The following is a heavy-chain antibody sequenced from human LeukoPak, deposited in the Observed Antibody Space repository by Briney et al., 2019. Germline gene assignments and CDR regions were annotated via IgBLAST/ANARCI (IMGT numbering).Heavy chain of an antibody. CDR1: GFTFSAYT. CDR2: ITSSSRYI. CDR3: AKDHESSGSGELGF. V-gene: IGHV3-21*01. Sequence: GGSLRLSCAASGFTFSAYTMNWVRQAPGKGLEWISSITSSSRYIYYAGSVKGRFTISRDNAKNSLYLQMNNLRAEDTAVYYCAKDHESSGSGELGFWGQGTLVTVCS. J-gene: IGHJ4*02. D-gene: IGHD3-10*01.